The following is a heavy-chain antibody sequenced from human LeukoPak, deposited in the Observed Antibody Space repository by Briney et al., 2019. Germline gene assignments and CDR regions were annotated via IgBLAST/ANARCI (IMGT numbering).Heavy chain of an antibody. V-gene: IGHV1-2*04. CDR2: IDPNSGGT. J-gene: IGHJ4*02. D-gene: IGHD1/OR15-1a*01. CDR3: ARGEDLYNWNNYDY. CDR1: GYTFTGYY. Sequence: ASVKVSCKASGYTFTGYYMHWVRQAPGQGLEWMGWIDPNSGGTNYAQKFQGWVTMTRDTSISTAYMELSRLKSDDTAVYYCARGEDLYNWNNYDYWGQGTLVIVSS.